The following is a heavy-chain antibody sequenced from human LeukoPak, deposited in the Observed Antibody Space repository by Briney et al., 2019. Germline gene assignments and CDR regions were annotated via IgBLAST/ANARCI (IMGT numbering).Heavy chain of an antibody. CDR1: GFTFDDYA. D-gene: IGHD6-19*01. V-gene: IGHV3-9*03. CDR3: AKSATDPVAGKEPLDY. CDR2: ISWNSGSI. Sequence: GGSLRLSCAASGFTFDDYAMHWVRQAPGKGLEWVSGISWNSGSIGYADSVKGRFTISRDNAKNSLYLQMNSLRAEDMALYYCAKSATDPVAGKEPLDYWGQGTLVTVSS. J-gene: IGHJ4*02.